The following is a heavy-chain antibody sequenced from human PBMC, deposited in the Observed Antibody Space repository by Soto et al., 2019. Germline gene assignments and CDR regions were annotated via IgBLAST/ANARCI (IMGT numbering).Heavy chain of an antibody. J-gene: IGHJ3*02. CDR2: IWYDGSNK. CDR1: GFTFSSYG. D-gene: IGHD2-15*01. V-gene: IGHV3-33*01. CDR3: ARGGRYCSGGSCYRTAFDI. Sequence: AGGSLRLSCAASGFTFSSYGMHWVRQAPGKGLEWVAVIWYDGSNKYYADSVKGRFTISRDNSKNTLYLQMNSLRAEDTAVYYCARGGRYCSGGSCYRTAFDIWGQGTMVTVSS.